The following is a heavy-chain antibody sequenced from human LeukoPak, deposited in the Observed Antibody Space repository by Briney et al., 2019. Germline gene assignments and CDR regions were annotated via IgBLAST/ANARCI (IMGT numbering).Heavy chain of an antibody. V-gene: IGHV1-18*01. CDR2: ISAYNGNT. Sequence: ASVNVSCKACRCTFTNQGRSGVRQAPGQGLEWMGWISAYNGNTNYAQKLQGRVNMTTDTSKSTAYMELRSLGSEATAVCYCPRNKRRVPAELDYLRQGTLVTVSS. D-gene: IGHD2-2*01. CDR3: PRNKRRVPAELDY. CDR1: RCTFTNQG. J-gene: IGHJ4*02.